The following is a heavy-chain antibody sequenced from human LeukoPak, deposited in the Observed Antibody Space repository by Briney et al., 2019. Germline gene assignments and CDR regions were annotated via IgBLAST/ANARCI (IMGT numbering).Heavy chain of an antibody. J-gene: IGHJ4*02. V-gene: IGHV3-7*01. D-gene: IGHD6-19*01. Sequence: GGSLRLSXAASGFTFSSYWMSWVRQAPGKGLEWVANIKQDGSEKYYVDSVKGRFTVSRDNAKNSLYLQMNSLRAEDTAVYYCARRIAVAGWYYFDYWGQGTLVTVSS. CDR3: ARRIAVAGWYYFDY. CDR1: GFTFSSYW. CDR2: IKQDGSEK.